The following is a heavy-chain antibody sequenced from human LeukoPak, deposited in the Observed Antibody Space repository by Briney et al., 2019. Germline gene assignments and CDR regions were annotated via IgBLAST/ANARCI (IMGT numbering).Heavy chain of an antibody. J-gene: IGHJ4*02. CDR2: IYYSGST. V-gene: IGHV4-59*01. D-gene: IGHD3-3*01. Sequence: SETLSLTCTVSGGSISSYYWSWIRQPPGKALEWIGYIYYSGSTNYNPSLKSRVTISVDTSKNQFSLKLSSVTAADTAVYYCAREFNFWSGLDYWGQGTLVTVSS. CDR1: GGSISSYY. CDR3: AREFNFWSGLDY.